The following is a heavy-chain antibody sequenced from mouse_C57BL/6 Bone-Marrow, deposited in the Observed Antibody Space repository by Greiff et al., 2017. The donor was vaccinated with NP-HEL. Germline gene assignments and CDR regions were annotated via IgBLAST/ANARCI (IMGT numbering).Heavy chain of an antibody. CDR2: IDPSDSYT. D-gene: IGHD2-14*01. V-gene: IGHV1-69*01. CDR1: GFTFTSYW. Sequence: QVQLQQSGAELVMPGASVKLSCKASGFTFTSYWMHWVKQRPGQGLEWIGEIDPSDSYTKYNQKFKGKSTLTADKSSSTAYMQLSSLTSEESAVNYGEKWGTCGIAMDYWGQGTSVTVSS. J-gene: IGHJ4*01. CDR3: EKWGTCGIAMDY.